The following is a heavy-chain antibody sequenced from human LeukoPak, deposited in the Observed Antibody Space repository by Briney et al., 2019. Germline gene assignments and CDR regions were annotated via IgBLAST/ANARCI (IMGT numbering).Heavy chain of an antibody. J-gene: IGHJ4*02. CDR1: GFTFSSYA. CDR2: ISGSGGST. CDR3: AKRSPITMIVAD. D-gene: IGHD3-22*01. Sequence: RAGGSLRLSCAASGFTFSSYAMSWVRQAPGKGLEWVSAISGSGGSTYYADSVKGRFTISRDNSKNTLYLQMNSLRAEDTAVYYCAKRSPITMIVADWGQGTLVTVSS. V-gene: IGHV3-23*01.